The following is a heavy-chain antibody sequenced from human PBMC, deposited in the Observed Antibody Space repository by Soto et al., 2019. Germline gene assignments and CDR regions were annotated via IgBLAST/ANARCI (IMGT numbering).Heavy chain of an antibody. CDR1: GGTFSDYA. D-gene: IGHD6-13*01. Sequence: QVQLVQSGAEVRKSGSSVKVSCKAAGGTFSDYALSWVRQAPGQGLEWMGGIIPMFATTNYAQKFQGRVTMTGDDSATTAHMELSSLKSEDTAVYYCARGRGIGFSSTWNIYWYYNMDVWGQGTTVTVSS. J-gene: IGHJ6*02. CDR2: IIPMFATT. V-gene: IGHV1-69*01. CDR3: ARGRGIGFSSTWNIYWYYNMDV.